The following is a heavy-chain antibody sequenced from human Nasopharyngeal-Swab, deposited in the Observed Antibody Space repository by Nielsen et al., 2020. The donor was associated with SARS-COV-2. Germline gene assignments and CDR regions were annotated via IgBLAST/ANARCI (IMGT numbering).Heavy chain of an antibody. V-gene: IGHV5-51*01. CDR2: IYPGDSET. CDR1: GYRFPSYW. J-gene: IGHJ6*03. Sequence: GESLKISCKGSGYRFPSYWIGWLRQMPGKGLEWMGIIYPGDSETRYSPSFQGQATISADQSINTAYLQWSSLKASDTAMYFCARGGQPFYYYYMDVWGKGTTVTVSS. CDR3: ARGGQPFYYYYMDV. D-gene: IGHD3-16*01.